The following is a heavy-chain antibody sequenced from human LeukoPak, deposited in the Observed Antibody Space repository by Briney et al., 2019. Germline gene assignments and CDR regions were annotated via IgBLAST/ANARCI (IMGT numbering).Heavy chain of an antibody. CDR3: ARERGLWPAYDYCMDV. Sequence: SETLSLTCTVSGGSINTYYWSWIRQPAGKRLEWIGRIYTSGSTDYNPSLRGRVTMSVDTSKNQFSLKLNSVTAADTAVYYCARERGLWPAYDYCMDVWGKGTTVTVSS. J-gene: IGHJ6*03. D-gene: IGHD2-21*01. CDR1: GGSINTYY. CDR2: IYTSGST. V-gene: IGHV4-4*07.